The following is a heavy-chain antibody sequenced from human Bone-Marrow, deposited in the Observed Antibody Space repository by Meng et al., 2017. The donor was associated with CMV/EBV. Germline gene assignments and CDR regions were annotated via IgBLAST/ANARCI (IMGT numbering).Heavy chain of an antibody. CDR2: INPNSGGT. D-gene: IGHD6-19*01. Sequence: ASVKVSCKASGYTFTGYYMHWVRQAPGQGLEWMGWINPNSGGTNYAQKFQGRVTMTRDTSISTAYMELSRLTSDDTAVYYCARPRVAGTAHFDSWGQGTLVTVSS. V-gene: IGHV1-2*02. CDR1: GYTFTGYY. CDR3: ARPRVAGTAHFDS. J-gene: IGHJ4*02.